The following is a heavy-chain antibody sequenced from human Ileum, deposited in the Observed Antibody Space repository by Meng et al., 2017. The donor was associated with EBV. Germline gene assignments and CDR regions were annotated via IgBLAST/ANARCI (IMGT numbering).Heavy chain of an antibody. CDR2: IYYSGST. V-gene: IGHV4-59*01. J-gene: IGHJ4*02. CDR1: GCSISSYY. Sequence: QLQESGPGLVKPSETLSLTCTVSGCSISSYYWSWIRQPPGKGLEWIGYIYYSGSTNYNPSLKSRVTMSVDTSKNQFSLKLSSVTAADTAVYYCAKNRINMLDWGQGTLVTVSS. D-gene: IGHD3-10*02. CDR3: AKNRINMLD.